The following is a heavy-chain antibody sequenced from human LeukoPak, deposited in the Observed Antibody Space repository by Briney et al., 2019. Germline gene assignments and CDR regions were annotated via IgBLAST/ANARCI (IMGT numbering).Heavy chain of an antibody. D-gene: IGHD2-2*02. CDR1: GGSISIYY. V-gene: IGHV4-59*01. CDR2: IYYSGST. CDR3: ARAQLPYCSSTSCYMYYYGMDV. J-gene: IGHJ6*02. Sequence: SETLSLTCTVSGGSISIYYWSWIRQPPGKGLEWIGYIYYSGSTNYNPSLKSRVTISVDTSKNQFSLKLSSVTAADTAVYYCARAQLPYCSSTSCYMYYYGMDVWGQGTTVTVSS.